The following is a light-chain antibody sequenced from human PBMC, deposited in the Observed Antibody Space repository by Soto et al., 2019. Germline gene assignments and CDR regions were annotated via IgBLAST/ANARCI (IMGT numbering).Light chain of an antibody. Sequence: DIQMTQSPSTLSASVGDRVTITCRASQSISSSLAWYQQKPGKAPKVLIYKASSLESGVPSRFSGSGPGTEFTLTISSLQPDDFATYYCQQYNSYWTFGQGTKVEIK. CDR3: QQYNSYWT. V-gene: IGKV1-5*03. J-gene: IGKJ1*01. CDR2: KAS. CDR1: QSISSS.